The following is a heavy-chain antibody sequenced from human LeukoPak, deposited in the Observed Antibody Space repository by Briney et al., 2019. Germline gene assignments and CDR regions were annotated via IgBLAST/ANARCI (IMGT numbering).Heavy chain of an antibody. CDR1: GYTFTGYY. V-gene: IGHV1-2*02. Sequence: GASVTVSCTASGYTFTGYYMHWVRQAPGQGLEWMGWINPNSGGTNYAQKFQGRVTMTRDTSISTAYMELSRLRSDDTAVYYCARGLRMAGTPGGYWGQGTLGTVSA. CDR3: ARGLRMAGTPGGY. CDR2: INPNSGGT. J-gene: IGHJ4*02. D-gene: IGHD6-19*01.